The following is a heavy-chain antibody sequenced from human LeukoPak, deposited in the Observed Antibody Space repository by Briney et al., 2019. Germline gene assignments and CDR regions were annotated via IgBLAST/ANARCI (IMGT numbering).Heavy chain of an antibody. J-gene: IGHJ4*02. D-gene: IGHD5-12*01. V-gene: IGHV1-69*06. Sequence: EASVKVSCKASGGTFSSYAISWVRQAPGQGLEWMGRIIPIFGTANYAQKFQGRVTMTEDTSTDTAYMELSSLRSEDTAVYYCATARGYSGYDLSGTFDYWGQGTLVTVSS. CDR2: IIPIFGTA. CDR1: GGTFSSYA. CDR3: ATARGYSGYDLSGTFDY.